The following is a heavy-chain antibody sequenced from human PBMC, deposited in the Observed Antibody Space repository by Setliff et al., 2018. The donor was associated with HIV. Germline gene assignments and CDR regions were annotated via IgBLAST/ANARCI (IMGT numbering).Heavy chain of an antibody. J-gene: IGHJ6*02. CDR1: GGSLSYYY. Sequence: SETLSLTCSIYGGSLSYYYWSRLRQSPGKGLEWIGEVFDSGSVNYNPSLKSRVTISVDTSKKEFSLKLASVTAADTAVYFCARGRDCDSSKCLLRYYYNYGLDVWGQGTTVTVS. CDR2: VFDSGSV. D-gene: IGHD3-22*01. CDR3: ARGRDCDSSKCLLRYYYNYGLDV. V-gene: IGHV4-34*01.